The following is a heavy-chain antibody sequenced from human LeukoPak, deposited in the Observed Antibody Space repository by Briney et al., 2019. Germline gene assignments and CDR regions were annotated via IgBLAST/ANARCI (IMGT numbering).Heavy chain of an antibody. Sequence: PSESLSLTCGVSGGSITTTNYWSWVRQPPGGGLEWIGEISLAGRTRYNPSLQSRVHISIDESKNHLYLNLASVTAADTAVYYCSRESGPFCPFGHWGQGTLVAV. J-gene: IGHJ4*02. D-gene: IGHD1-26*01. CDR1: GGSITTTNY. CDR2: ISLAGRT. V-gene: IGHV4-4*02. CDR3: SRESGPFCPFGH.